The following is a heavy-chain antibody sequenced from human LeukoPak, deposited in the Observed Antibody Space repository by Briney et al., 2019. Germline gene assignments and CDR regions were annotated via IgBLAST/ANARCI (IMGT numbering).Heavy chain of an antibody. D-gene: IGHD4-17*01. J-gene: IGHJ4*02. CDR1: GYSFTSYW. CDR3: ARLRLDGDYLRPYYFDY. CDR2: IYPGDSDT. Sequence: GESLKISCKGSGYSFTSYWIGWVRQMPGKGLEWMGIIYPGDSDTRYSPSFQGQVTISADKSISTAYLQWSSLKASDTAMYYCARLRLDGDYLRPYYFDYWGQGTLVTVSS. V-gene: IGHV5-51*01.